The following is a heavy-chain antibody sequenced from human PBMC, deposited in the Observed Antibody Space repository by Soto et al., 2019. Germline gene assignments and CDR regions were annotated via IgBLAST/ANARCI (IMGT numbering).Heavy chain of an antibody. CDR3: ARAGSDYYDYVWGSYRYTTAFDY. CDR2: IIPIFGTA. J-gene: IGHJ4*02. CDR1: GGTFSSYA. Sequence: QVQLVQSGAEVKKPGSSVKVSCKASGGTFSSYAISWVRQAPGQGLEWMGGIIPIFGTANYAQKFQGRVTITADESTSTAYMELSRLRSEDTAVYYCARAGSDYYDYVWGSYRYTTAFDYWGQGTLVTVSS. V-gene: IGHV1-69*01. D-gene: IGHD3-16*02.